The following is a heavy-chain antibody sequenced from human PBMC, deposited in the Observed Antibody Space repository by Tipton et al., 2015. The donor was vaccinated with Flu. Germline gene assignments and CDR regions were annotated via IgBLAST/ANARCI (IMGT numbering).Heavy chain of an antibody. V-gene: IGHV1-69*06. CDR2: IIPIFGTA. CDR3: ARGDKQLVQHYYYYMDV. Sequence: QSGPEVKKPGSSVKVSCEASGGTFSSYAISWVRQAPGQGLEWMGGIIPIFGTANYAQKFQGRVTITADKSTSTAYMELSSLRSEDTAVYYCARGDKQLVQHYYYYMDVWGKGTTVTVSS. J-gene: IGHJ6*03. CDR1: GGTFSSYA. D-gene: IGHD6-6*01.